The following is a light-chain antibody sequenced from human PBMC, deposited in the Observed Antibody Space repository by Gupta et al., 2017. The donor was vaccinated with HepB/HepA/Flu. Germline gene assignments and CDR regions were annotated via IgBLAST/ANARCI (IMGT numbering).Light chain of an antibody. CDR2: CAT. V-gene: IGKV3-15*01. CDR1: QSVTSY. CDR3: QQYIDWPRVT. Sequence: EIEMTQSPATLSVSPGERVTLSCRASQSVTSYLAWYQRRPGQAPRVLIYCATTRSTGVPARFSGSGSGTEFTLTIISLQSEDFAVYYCQQYIDWPRVTFGGGTKVEIK. J-gene: IGKJ4*01.